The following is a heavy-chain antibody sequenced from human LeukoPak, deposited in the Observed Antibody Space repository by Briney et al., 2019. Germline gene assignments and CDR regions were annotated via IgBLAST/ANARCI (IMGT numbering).Heavy chain of an antibody. Sequence: GGSLRLSCAASGFTVSSNYMSWVRQATGKGQEWVSVIYSGGSTYYADSVKGRFTISRDNSKNTVYLQMNSLRPEDTAVYYCARDFYGDYSHYYYMDVWGKGTTVTVSS. V-gene: IGHV3-66*02. D-gene: IGHD4-17*01. CDR3: ARDFYGDYSHYYYMDV. J-gene: IGHJ6*03. CDR1: GFTVSSNY. CDR2: IYSGGST.